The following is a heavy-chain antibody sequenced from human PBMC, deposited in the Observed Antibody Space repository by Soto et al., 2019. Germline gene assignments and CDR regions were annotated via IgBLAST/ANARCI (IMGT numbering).Heavy chain of an antibody. CDR2: IIPISETT. CDR3: ARSQGSSTSLEIYYYYYYGMDV. D-gene: IGHD2-2*01. V-gene: IGHV1-69*01. Sequence: QVQLVQSGAEVKKPGSSVKVSCKASGGTFSSYAISWVRQAPGQGLEWMGGIIPISETTNYAQKLQGRVTITADESKSTAYMELSSLRSEDTAVYYCARSQGSSTSLEIYYYYYYGMDVWGQGTTVTVSS. CDR1: GGTFSSYA. J-gene: IGHJ6*02.